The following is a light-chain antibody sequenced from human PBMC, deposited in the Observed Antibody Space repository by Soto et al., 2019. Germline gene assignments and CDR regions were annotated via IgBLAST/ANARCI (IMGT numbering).Light chain of an antibody. J-gene: IGKJ3*01. CDR3: QQSYRTSFFT. V-gene: IGKV1-39*01. CDR1: QSINTY. Sequence: DIQMTQSPSSLSASVGDRVTITCRASQSINTYLNWYQQKPGKAPKLLIYDASTLQSGVPSRFSGSGSGTYFTLTITSLQPEDFATYYCQQSYRTSFFTFGPGTRVDI. CDR2: DAS.